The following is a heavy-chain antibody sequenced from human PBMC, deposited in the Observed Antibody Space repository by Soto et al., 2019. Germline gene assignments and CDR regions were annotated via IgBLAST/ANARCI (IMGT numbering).Heavy chain of an antibody. D-gene: IGHD5-18*01. CDR2: INHSGST. Sequence: SETLSLTCAVYGGSFSGYYWGWIRQPPGKGLEWIGEINHSGSTNYNPSLKSRVTISVDTSKNQFSLKLSSVTAADTAVYYCARGSVDTAMVYFDYWGQGTLVTV. V-gene: IGHV4-34*01. CDR1: GGSFSGYY. J-gene: IGHJ4*02. CDR3: ARGSVDTAMVYFDY.